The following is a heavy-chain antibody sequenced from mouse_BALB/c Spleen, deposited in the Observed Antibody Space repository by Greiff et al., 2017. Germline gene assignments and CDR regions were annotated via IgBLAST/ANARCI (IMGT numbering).Heavy chain of an antibody. D-gene: IGHD2-14*01. V-gene: IGHV1-69*02. CDR1: GYTFTSYW. J-gene: IGHJ2*01. Sequence: QVQLQQPGAELVKPGASVKLSCKASGYTFTSYWMHWVKQRPGQGLEWIGEIDPSDSYTNYNQKFKGKATLTVDKSSSTAYMQLSSLTSEDYAVYYCARRDYRYDSLDYWGQGTTLTVSS. CDR2: IDPSDSYT. CDR3: ARRDYRYDSLDY.